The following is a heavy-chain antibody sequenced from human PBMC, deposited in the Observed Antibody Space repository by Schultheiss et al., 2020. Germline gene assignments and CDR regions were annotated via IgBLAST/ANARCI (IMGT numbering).Heavy chain of an antibody. Sequence: GESLKISCAASGITFSSYAMSWVRQAPGKGLEWVSGISGSGVSTYYADSVKGRITISRDNSKNTLYLKMNSLRAEDTAVYYCARYMYDYDRIVRLDNWGQGALVTVSS. CDR1: GITFSSYA. CDR2: ISGSGVST. V-gene: IGHV3-23*01. CDR3: ARYMYDYDRIVRLDN. J-gene: IGHJ4*02. D-gene: IGHD3-22*01.